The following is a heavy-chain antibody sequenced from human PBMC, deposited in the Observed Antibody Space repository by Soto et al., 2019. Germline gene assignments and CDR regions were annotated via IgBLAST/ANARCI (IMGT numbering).Heavy chain of an antibody. CDR1: GFTFSDYY. CDR2: ISTTSTDT. CDR3: TRGHHGMGA. V-gene: IGHV3-11*06. J-gene: IGHJ6*02. Sequence: AGGSLRLSCAASGFTFSDYYMGRIRQAPGKGLQWVSYISTTSTDTDYADSVKGRFTISRDNAKNSLYLQMNSLRAEDTAVYYCTRGHHGMGAWGQGTTITVSS.